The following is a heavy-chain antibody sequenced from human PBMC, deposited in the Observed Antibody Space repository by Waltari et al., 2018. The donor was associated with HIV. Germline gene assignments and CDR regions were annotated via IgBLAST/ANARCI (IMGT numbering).Heavy chain of an antibody. CDR2: IYYTGRT. Sequence: QVQLQESGPGLVKPSETLSLTCTVSGGSFNSYHWSWIRQPPGKGLEWIGYIYYTGRTNCNPSLNSRVTISVDTSKNQFSLRLRSVTAADTAVYYCARGLFGVGSNWFDPWGQGILVTVSS. J-gene: IGHJ5*02. V-gene: IGHV4-59*12. CDR3: ARGLFGVGSNWFDP. CDR1: GGSFNSYH. D-gene: IGHD3-3*01.